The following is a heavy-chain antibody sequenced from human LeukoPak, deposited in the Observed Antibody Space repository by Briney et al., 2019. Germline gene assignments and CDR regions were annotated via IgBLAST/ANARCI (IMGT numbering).Heavy chain of an antibody. V-gene: IGHV2-70*04. D-gene: IGHD6-19*01. Sequence: SGPALVKPTQTLTLTCTFSGFSLSTSGMRVSWIRQPPGKAREWLARIDWDDDKFYSTSLKTRLTISKDTSTNQVVLTMTNMDPVDTATYYCARHAVAGVVDYWGQGTLVTVSS. CDR2: IDWDDDK. CDR1: GFSLSTSGMR. J-gene: IGHJ4*02. CDR3: ARHAVAGVVDY.